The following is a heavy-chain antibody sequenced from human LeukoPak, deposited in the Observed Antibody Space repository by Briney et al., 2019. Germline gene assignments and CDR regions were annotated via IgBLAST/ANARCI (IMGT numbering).Heavy chain of an antibody. CDR1: GGSLSNFY. J-gene: IGHJ3*02. CDR2: IYYSGST. V-gene: IGHV4-59*08. Sequence: SETLSLTCTVSGGSLSNFYWSWIRQPPEKGLEWIGYIYYSGSTNYNPSLKSRVTMSVDTSKNQFSLKLNSVTAADTAVYYCARQGFSVGSNYYFAFDIWGQGTMVTVSS. D-gene: IGHD2-21*01. CDR3: ARQGFSVGSNYYFAFDI.